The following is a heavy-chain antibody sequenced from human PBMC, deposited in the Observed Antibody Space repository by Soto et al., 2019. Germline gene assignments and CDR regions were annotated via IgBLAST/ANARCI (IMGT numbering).Heavy chain of an antibody. CDR1: GFTFSEYY. CDR3: VKAHAYDFDY. J-gene: IGHJ4*02. CDR2: ISSNSTYT. D-gene: IGHD2-2*01. Sequence: GGSLRLSCEASGFTFSEYYMSWIRQAPGKGLECVSSISSNSTYTNYAESVKGRFTISRDNSKNTLYLQMNSLRTEDTAVYYCVKAHAYDFDYWGQGTLVTVSS. V-gene: IGHV3-11*06.